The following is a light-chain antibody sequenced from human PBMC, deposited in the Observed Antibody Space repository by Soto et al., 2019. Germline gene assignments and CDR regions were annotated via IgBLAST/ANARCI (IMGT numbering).Light chain of an antibody. V-gene: IGKV1-39*01. CDR3: QQSSTIPWT. CDR2: GAS. Sequence: DIQVTQSPSSLSASVGDRVTITCRASQSISRYLNWYQQVSGKAPKLLIYGASSLQSGIPPRFSGSGSGTDFTLTISSLQPEDFATYFCQQSSTIPWTFGQGTKV. CDR1: QSISRY. J-gene: IGKJ1*01.